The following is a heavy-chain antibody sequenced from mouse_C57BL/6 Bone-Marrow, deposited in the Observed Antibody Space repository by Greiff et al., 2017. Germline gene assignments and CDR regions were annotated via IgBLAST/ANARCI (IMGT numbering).Heavy chain of an antibody. CDR2: INPSTGGT. V-gene: IGHV1-42*01. CDR3: EREIGRVLAMDY. CDR1: GYSFTGYY. J-gene: IGHJ4*01. Sequence: VQLQQSGPELVKPGASVKISCKASGYSFTGYYMNWVKQSPEKSLEWIGEINPSTGGTTYNQKFKAKATLTVDKSSSTAYMQLKSLTSEDSAVYYCEREIGRVLAMDYWGQGTSVTVSS.